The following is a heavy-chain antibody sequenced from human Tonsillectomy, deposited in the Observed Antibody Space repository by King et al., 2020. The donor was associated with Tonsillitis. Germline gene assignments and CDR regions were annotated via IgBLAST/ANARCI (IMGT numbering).Heavy chain of an antibody. CDR3: AKDLGYASSSPAHADY. CDR2: IRYDGSNK. Sequence: VQLVESGGGVVQRGGSLRLSCTTSRFTFSNYGMHWVRQAPGKGLEGVAFIRYDGSNKYYADSVKGRFTISRDNSKNQLYLQMNSLRPEDTAVYYCAKDLGYASSSPAHADYWGQGTLVTVSS. D-gene: IGHD2-8*01. V-gene: IGHV3-30*02. CDR1: RFTFSNYG. J-gene: IGHJ4*02.